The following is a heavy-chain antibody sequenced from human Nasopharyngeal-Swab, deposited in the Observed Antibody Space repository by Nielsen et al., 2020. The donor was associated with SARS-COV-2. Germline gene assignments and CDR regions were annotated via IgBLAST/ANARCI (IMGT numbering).Heavy chain of an antibody. Sequence: ASVKVSCKASGYTFTSYDINWVRQATGQGLEWMGWISAYNGNTNYAQKLQGRVTMTTDTSTSTAYMELRSLRSDDTAAYYCARERGTTGFGYFDLWGRGTLVTVSS. CDR2: ISAYNGNT. CDR3: ARERGTTGFGYFDL. J-gene: IGHJ2*01. CDR1: GYTFTSYD. D-gene: IGHD1-7*01. V-gene: IGHV1-18*01.